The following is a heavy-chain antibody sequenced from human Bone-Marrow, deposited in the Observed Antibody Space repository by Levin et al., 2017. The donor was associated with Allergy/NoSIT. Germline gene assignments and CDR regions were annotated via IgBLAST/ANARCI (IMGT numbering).Heavy chain of an antibody. CDR2: INYNGGTT. J-gene: IGHJ3*02. CDR1: GFNFEFFG. V-gene: IGHV3-20*04. D-gene: IGHD6-19*01. Sequence: GGSLRLSCAASGFNFEFFGMSWVRQVPGKGLEWVSGINYNGGTTSYGDSAKGRFTISRDNAKNSLYLQMSSLRGEDTALYYCARVFSSGWHQIDIWGRGTMVTVSS. CDR3: ARVFSSGWHQIDI.